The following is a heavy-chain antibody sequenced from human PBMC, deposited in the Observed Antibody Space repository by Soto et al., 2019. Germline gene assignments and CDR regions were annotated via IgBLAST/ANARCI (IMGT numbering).Heavy chain of an antibody. V-gene: IGHV4-59*01. CDR2: IYYTGST. D-gene: IGHD1-7*01. CDR1: GGSISSYY. CDR3: VTGTRGGFYYYYMDV. J-gene: IGHJ6*03. Sequence: SETLSLTCTVSGGSISSYYWSWIRQPPGKGLEYLGYIYYTGSTKYNPSLKSRVSISVDTSKNQFSLKLSSVTAADTAVYYCVTGTRGGFYYYYMDVWGKGTTVTVSS.